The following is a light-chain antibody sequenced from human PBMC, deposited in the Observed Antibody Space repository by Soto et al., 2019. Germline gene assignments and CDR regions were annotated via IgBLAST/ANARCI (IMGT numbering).Light chain of an antibody. CDR1: EDVRHD. Sequence: AIKVTQSPSSLSASVGDRVTITCRTSEDVRHDLAWFQQRPGKAPNLLIYSATRLQSGVPSRFSGSGSGTDFTLIISSLQPEDFATYYCLQANNYPWTFGLGTKV. J-gene: IGKJ1*01. CDR2: SAT. V-gene: IGKV1-6*01. CDR3: LQANNYPWT.